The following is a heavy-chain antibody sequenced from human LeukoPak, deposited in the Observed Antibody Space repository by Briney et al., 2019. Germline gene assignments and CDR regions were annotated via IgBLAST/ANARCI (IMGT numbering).Heavy chain of an antibody. CDR3: ASQVVVITQVVDY. V-gene: IGHV3-66*04. Sequence: GGSLRLSCAASGFTVSSNYMSWVRQAPGKGLEWVSVIYSGGSTYYADSVKGRFTISRDNSKNTLYLQMNSLRAEDTAVYYCASQVVVITQVVDYWGQGTLVTVSS. CDR2: IYSGGST. J-gene: IGHJ4*02. CDR1: GFTVSSNY. D-gene: IGHD3-22*01.